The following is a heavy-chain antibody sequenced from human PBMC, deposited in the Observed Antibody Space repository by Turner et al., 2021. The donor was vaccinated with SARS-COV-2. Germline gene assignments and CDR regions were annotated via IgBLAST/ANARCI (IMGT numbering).Heavy chain of an antibody. V-gene: IGHV1-69*01. Sequence: QVQLVQSGAEVKKPGSSVKVSCKASGGTFSSYVISWARQAPGQGLEGMGGIIPISGTANYAQKFQGRVTIIADESTSTAYMELSSLRSEDTAVYYCARGKNYYGSGSYYPTHYYYGMDVWGQGTTVTVSS. J-gene: IGHJ6*02. CDR1: GGTFSSYV. D-gene: IGHD3-10*01. CDR3: ARGKNYYGSGSYYPTHYYYGMDV. CDR2: IIPISGTA.